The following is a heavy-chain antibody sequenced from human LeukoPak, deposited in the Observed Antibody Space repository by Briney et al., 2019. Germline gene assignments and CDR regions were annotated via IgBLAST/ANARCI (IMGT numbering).Heavy chain of an antibody. D-gene: IGHD4-17*01. CDR2: TRTKAKDYTT. Sequence: GGSLRLSCATSGFTFSDHYMDWVRQAPWKGLEWVARTRTKAKDYTTEYAASVKGRFTVSRDESMHSLYLQMNSLKTEDTAVYYCARGPTVTFNYHYGMDVWGQGTTVTVSS. CDR3: ARGPTVTFNYHYGMDV. J-gene: IGHJ6*02. CDR1: GFTFSDHY. V-gene: IGHV3-72*01.